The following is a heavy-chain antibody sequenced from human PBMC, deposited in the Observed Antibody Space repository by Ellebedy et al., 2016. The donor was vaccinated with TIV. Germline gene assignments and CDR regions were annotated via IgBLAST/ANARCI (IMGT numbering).Heavy chain of an antibody. D-gene: IGHD3-3*01. V-gene: IGHV1-3*04. J-gene: IGHJ6*02. CDR2: INTGNGNT. CDR1: GHTFTSYG. CDR3: ATREWQDPMDV. Sequence: ASVKVSXKASGHTFTSYGIHWVRQAPGQRPEWMGWINTGNGNTKYSQRLQGRVTITRDTSATTAYMELSGLMSEDTAAYYCATREWQDPMDVWGQGTTVTVSS.